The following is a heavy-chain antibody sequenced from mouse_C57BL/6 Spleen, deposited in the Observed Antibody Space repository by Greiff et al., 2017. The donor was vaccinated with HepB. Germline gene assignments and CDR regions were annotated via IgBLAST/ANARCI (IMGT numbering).Heavy chain of an antibody. CDR2: IYPGDGDT. Sequence: VQLQESGPELVKPGASVKISCKASGYAFSSSWMNWVKQRPGKGLEWIGRIYPGDGDTNYNGKFKGKATLTADKSSSTAYMQLSSLTSEDSAVYFCARRGENWYFDVWGTGTTVTVSS. CDR1: GYAFSSSW. CDR3: ARRGENWYFDV. V-gene: IGHV1-82*01. J-gene: IGHJ1*03.